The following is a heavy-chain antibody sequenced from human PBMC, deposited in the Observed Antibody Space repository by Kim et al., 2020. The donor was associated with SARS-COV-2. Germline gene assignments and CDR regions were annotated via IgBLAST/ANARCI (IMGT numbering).Heavy chain of an antibody. Sequence: VSYISSESTTIHYSDSVKGRFTVSRDNAKNSLSLIMNSLRDEDTAVSYCVRESADAFDIWGQGTRVT. J-gene: IGHJ3*02. CDR2: ISSESTTI. V-gene: IGHV3-48*02. CDR3: VRESADAFDI.